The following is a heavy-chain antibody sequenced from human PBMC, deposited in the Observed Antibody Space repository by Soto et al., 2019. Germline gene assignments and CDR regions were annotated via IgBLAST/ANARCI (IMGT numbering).Heavy chain of an antibody. CDR1: GGSISSDSFC. J-gene: IGHJ6*02. CDR3: ARNQPQRYCSGGTCRPAYGMDV. V-gene: IGHV4-39*01. Sequence: PSETLSLTCTVSGGSISSDSFCWAWIRQPPGKGLEWIGIIYYSGDTYYNPSLAGRLTMSVDTSNQFSLTLRSVTAADTALYYCARNQPQRYCSGGTCRPAYGMDVWGQGTTVTVSS. D-gene: IGHD2-15*01. CDR2: IYYSGDT.